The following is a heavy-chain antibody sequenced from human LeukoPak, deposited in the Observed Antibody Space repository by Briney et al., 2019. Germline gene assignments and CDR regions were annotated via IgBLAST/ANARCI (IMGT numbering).Heavy chain of an antibody. J-gene: IGHJ3*02. V-gene: IGHV3-48*03. CDR2: ISSSGSTI. D-gene: IGHD2-15*01. CDR3: AREYCSGGSCYGGDAFDI. CDR1: GFTFSSYE. Sequence: GGSLRLSCAASGFTFSSYEMNWGRQAPGKGLEWVSYISSSGSTIYYADSVKGRFTISRDNAKNSLYLQMNSLRAEDTAVYYCAREYCSGGSCYGGDAFDIWGQGTMVTVSS.